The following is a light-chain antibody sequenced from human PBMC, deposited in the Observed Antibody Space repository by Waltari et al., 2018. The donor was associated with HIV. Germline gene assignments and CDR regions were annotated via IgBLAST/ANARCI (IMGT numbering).Light chain of an antibody. CDR3: QQYSTWALYT. J-gene: IGKJ2*01. CDR2: GAY. Sequence: EVMLTQSPATLSVSPGETVTLSCRASQSVGASLAWYQHRPGQSPRRLVYGAYTTAPGVPARFRGRGVGTDFTLTISNLQSGDFAVYFCQQYSTWALYTFGQGTKLEI. CDR1: QSVGAS. V-gene: IGKV3-15*01.